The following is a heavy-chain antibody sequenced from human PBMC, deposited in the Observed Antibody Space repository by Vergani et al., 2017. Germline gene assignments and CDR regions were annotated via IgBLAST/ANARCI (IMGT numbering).Heavy chain of an antibody. CDR2: ISSSSSTI. Sequence: EVQLVESGGGLVQPGGSLRLSCAASGFTLGQYWMHWVRQTPGTGLEWVSYISSSSSTIYYADSVKGRFTISRDNAKNSLYLQMNSLRAEDTAVYYCARRYCSGGSCYYIDYWGQGTLVTVSS. D-gene: IGHD2-15*01. CDR1: GFTLGQYW. V-gene: IGHV3-48*01. CDR3: ARRYCSGGSCYYIDY. J-gene: IGHJ4*02.